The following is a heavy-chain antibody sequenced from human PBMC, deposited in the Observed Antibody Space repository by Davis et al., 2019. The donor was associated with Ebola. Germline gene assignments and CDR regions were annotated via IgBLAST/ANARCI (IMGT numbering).Heavy chain of an antibody. Sequence: GSLRLSCTVSGGSISSYYWSWIRQPPGKGLEWIGYIYYTVSTNYSPSLKSRVTISVDTSKNQFSLKLSSVTAADTAVYYCARDKGPYNWFDPWGQGTLVTVSS. CDR2: IYYTVST. CDR3: ARDKGPYNWFDP. V-gene: IGHV4-59*12. CDR1: GGSISSYY. J-gene: IGHJ5*02.